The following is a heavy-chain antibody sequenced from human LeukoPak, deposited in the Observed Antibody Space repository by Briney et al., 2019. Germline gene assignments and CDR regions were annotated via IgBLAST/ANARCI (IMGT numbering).Heavy chain of an antibody. J-gene: IGHJ6*03. V-gene: IGHV4-30-4*08. Sequence: SETLSLTCTVSGGSLSSGDYYWSWIRQPPGKGLEWIGYIYYSGSTYYNPSLKSRVTISVDASKNQFSLKLSSVTAADTAVYYCASTYCGGDCYSGYYYYMDVWGKGTTVTVSS. CDR2: IYYSGST. CDR3: ASTYCGGDCYSGYYYYMDV. D-gene: IGHD2-21*01. CDR1: GGSLSSGDYY.